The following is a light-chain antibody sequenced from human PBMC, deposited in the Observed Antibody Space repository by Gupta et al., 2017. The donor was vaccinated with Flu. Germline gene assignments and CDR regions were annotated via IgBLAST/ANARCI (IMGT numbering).Light chain of an antibody. CDR1: SSDVGGYNY. CDR3: SSYTRSSTLV. V-gene: IGLV2-14*01. CDR2: EVS. J-gene: IGLJ3*02. Sequence: SALSQPASVSGSPGQSITISCTGTSSDVGGYNYVSWYQQYPDKAPKLMIYEVSNRPSGVSNRFSGSKSGNTASLTISGLQAEDEADYYCSSYTRSSTLVFGGGTKLTVL.